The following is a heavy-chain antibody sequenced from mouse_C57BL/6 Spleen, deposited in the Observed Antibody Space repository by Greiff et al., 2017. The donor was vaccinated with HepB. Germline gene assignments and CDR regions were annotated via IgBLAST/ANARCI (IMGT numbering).Heavy chain of an antibody. CDR3: ARVGYDDFDY. Sequence: EVQLQQSGPELVKPGASVKISCKASGYTFTDYYMNWVKQSHGKSLEWIGDINPNNGGTSYNQKFKGKATLTVDKSSSTAYMELRSLTSEDSAVYYCARVGYDDFDYWGQGTTLTVSS. CDR2: INPNNGGT. J-gene: IGHJ2*01. V-gene: IGHV1-26*01. CDR1: GYTFTDYY. D-gene: IGHD2-2*01.